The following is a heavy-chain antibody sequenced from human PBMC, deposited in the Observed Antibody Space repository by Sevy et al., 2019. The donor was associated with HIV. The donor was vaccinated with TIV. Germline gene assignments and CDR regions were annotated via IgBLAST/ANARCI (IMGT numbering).Heavy chain of an antibody. CDR2: IFYSGSA. J-gene: IGHJ4*02. V-gene: IGHV4-59*01. CDR3: ARDAKRSGYRNYFDY. D-gene: IGHD3-3*01. CDR1: GGSISNYY. Sequence: SETLSLTCTVSGGSISNYYWSWIRQPPGKGLEWIGNIFYSGSANYKSSLGSRVTISVDTSKNQFSLELTSVTAADTAIYYCARDAKRSGYRNYFDYWGQGTLVTVSS.